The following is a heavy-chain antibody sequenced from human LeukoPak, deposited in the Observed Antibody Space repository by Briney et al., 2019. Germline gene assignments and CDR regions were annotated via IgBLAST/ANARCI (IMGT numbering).Heavy chain of an antibody. J-gene: IGHJ3*02. CDR3: ARDDNKIVVVPAAMVGAFDI. Sequence: ASVKVSCKASGGTFSSYAISWVRQAPGQGLEWMGGIIPIFGTANYAQKFQGRVTITADESTSTAYMELSSLRSEDTAVYYCARDDNKIVVVPAAMVGAFDIWGQGTMVTVSS. D-gene: IGHD2-2*01. CDR1: GGTFSSYA. CDR2: IIPIFGTA. V-gene: IGHV1-69*13.